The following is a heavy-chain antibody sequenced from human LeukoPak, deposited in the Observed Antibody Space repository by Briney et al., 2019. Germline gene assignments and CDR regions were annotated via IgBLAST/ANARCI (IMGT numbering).Heavy chain of an antibody. CDR1: GGSISSGDYY. Sequence: SETLSLTCTVSGGSISSGDYYWGWIRQPPGKGLEWIGYIYYSGSTYYNPSLKSRVTISVDTSKNQFSLKLSSVTAADPAVYYCARAPPYGELLSSYYFDYRGRGTLVGVSS. CDR3: ARAPPYGELLSSYYFDY. J-gene: IGHJ4*02. CDR2: IYYSGST. D-gene: IGHD2-2*01. V-gene: IGHV4-30-4*01.